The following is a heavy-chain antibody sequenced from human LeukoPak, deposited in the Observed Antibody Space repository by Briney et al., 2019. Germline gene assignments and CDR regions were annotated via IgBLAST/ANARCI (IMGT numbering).Heavy chain of an antibody. Sequence: GGSLRLSCAASGFTFSVYAMTWVRQAPGKGLEWVSVVSGTGETTYYADSVKGRFTISRDNSKNTLYLQMNSLRAEDTAVYYCASIGYYDGAPYSISDYWGQGTLVTVSS. V-gene: IGHV3-23*01. CDR1: GFTFSVYA. D-gene: IGHD3-22*01. CDR3: ASIGYYDGAPYSISDY. J-gene: IGHJ4*02. CDR2: VSGTGETT.